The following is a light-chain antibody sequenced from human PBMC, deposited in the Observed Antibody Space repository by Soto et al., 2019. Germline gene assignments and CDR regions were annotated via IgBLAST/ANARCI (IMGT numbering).Light chain of an antibody. J-gene: IGKJ4*01. CDR1: QSVSSN. Sequence: EIVLTQSPVTLSLSPGERATLSCRASQSVSSNLAWYQQKPGQAPRLLIYGASTRATGIPARISGSGSGTEFTLTITSLQPEDFATYYCQQLNVYPSTFGGGTKVDIK. V-gene: IGKV3-15*01. CDR2: GAS. CDR3: QQLNVYPST.